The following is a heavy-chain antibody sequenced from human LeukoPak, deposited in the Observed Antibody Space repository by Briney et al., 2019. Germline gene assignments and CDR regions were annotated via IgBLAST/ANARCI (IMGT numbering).Heavy chain of an antibody. J-gene: IGHJ4*02. CDR1: GFTFSSYG. V-gene: IGHV3-15*07. CDR3: TTEVPEYSSGWYWGPFDY. D-gene: IGHD6-19*01. Sequence: GGSLRLSCAASGFTFSSYGMYWVRQAPGKGLEWVGRIKSKTDGGTTDYAAPVKGRFTISRDDSKNTLYLQMNSLKTEDTAVYYCTTEVPEYSSGWYWGPFDYWGQGTLVTVSS. CDR2: IKSKTDGGTT.